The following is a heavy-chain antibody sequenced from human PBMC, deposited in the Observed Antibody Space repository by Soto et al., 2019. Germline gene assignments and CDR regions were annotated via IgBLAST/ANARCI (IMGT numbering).Heavy chain of an antibody. D-gene: IGHD3-10*01. Sequence: ASVKVSCKTSGYTFTNYGISWVRQAPGQGLEWMGWISADNGNTNYARNLQGRVTMTTDTSTGTSYMVLRSLTSDDTAVYYCARRGVLPDYWGQGTLVPVYS. CDR2: ISADNGNT. CDR1: GYTFTNYG. V-gene: IGHV1-18*01. CDR3: ARRGVLPDY. J-gene: IGHJ4*02.